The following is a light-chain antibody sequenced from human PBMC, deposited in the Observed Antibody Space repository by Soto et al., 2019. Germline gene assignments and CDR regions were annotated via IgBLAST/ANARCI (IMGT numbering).Light chain of an antibody. J-gene: IGKJ1*01. CDR2: DAS. CDR1: QSVSNN. Sequence: EIVLTQSPATLSLSPGERATLSCRASQSVSNNLAWYQQKPGQAPRLLIYDASTEATGIPARFSGSGSGTDFTITISSLEPEDFAVYYCQQRSDWPRTFGQWTKVEIK. V-gene: IGKV3-11*01. CDR3: QQRSDWPRT.